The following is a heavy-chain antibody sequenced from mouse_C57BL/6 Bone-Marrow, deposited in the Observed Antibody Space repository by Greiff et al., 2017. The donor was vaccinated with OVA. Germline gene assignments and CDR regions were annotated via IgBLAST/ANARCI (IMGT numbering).Heavy chain of an antibody. J-gene: IGHJ2*01. CDR2: IDPETGEP. Sequence: EVQLQQSGAELVRPGASVTLSCTASGFNIKDDYMHWVKQRPEQGLAWLGWIDPETGEPDYASEFPVNATITADTSSNTAYLQLSSLTSEDTAVYYCTTIYVDYWGQGTTLTVSS. CDR3: TTIYVDY. CDR1: GFNIKDDY. V-gene: IGHV14-4*01.